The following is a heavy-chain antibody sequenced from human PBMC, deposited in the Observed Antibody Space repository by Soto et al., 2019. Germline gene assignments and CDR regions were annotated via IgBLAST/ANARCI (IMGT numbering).Heavy chain of an antibody. CDR2: IYYSGST. CDR1: GGSISSSSYY. V-gene: IGHV4-39*01. J-gene: IGHJ5*02. CDR3: ARHYAYSAAGLGWFDP. Sequence: SEILSLTCTVSGGSISSSSYYWGWIPQPTGKGLEWIGSIYYSGSTYYTPSLKSRVTISVDTSKNQFSLKLSSVTAADTAVYYCARHYAYSAAGLGWFDPWGQGTLVTVSS. D-gene: IGHD6-13*01.